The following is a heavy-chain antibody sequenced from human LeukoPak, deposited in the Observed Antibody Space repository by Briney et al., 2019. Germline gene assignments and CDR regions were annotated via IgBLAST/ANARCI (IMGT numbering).Heavy chain of an antibody. D-gene: IGHD4-17*01. CDR2: ILYDGSNK. Sequence: GRSLRLSCAASGFTFSSYGMHWVRQAPGKGLEWVAVILYDGSNKYYADSVKGRFTISRDNSKNTLYLQMNSLRAEDTAVYYCAKDPRGDYGDYLRGFDYWDQGTLVTVSS. CDR1: GFTFSSYG. CDR3: AKDPRGDYGDYLRGFDY. V-gene: IGHV3-30*18. J-gene: IGHJ4*02.